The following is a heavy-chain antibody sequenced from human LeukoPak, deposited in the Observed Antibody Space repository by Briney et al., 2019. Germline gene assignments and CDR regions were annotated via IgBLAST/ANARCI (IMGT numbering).Heavy chain of an antibody. J-gene: IGHJ4*02. CDR3: AKAGRRITMIVVVTRTLFPFDY. CDR1: EFDFSSHA. V-gene: IGHV3-23*01. D-gene: IGHD3-22*01. CDR2: ISISGSKT. Sequence: GGSLRLSCAASEFDFSSHAMTWVRQAPGKGLEWVSAISISGSKTYYADSVKGRFTISRDNSKNTLYLQMNSLRAEDTAVYYCAKAGRRITMIVVVTRTLFPFDYWGQGTLVTVSS.